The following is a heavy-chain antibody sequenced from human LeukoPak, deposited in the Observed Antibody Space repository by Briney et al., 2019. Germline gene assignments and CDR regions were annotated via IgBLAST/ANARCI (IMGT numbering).Heavy chain of an antibody. CDR1: GFTFSNSA. J-gene: IGHJ4*02. CDR2: ISSNGGGT. Sequence: GGSLRLSCSASGFTFSNSAMHWVRQAPGKGLEDVSVISSNGGGTYYADSVKGRFTISRDNSKNMLYLQMSSLRAEDTAVYYCAKDWQRLDYWGQGTLVTVSS. CDR3: AKDWQRLDY. V-gene: IGHV3-64D*09.